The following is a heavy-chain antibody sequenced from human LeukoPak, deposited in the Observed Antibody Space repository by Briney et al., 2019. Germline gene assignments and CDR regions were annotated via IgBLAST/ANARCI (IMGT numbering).Heavy chain of an antibody. D-gene: IGHD6-13*01. Sequence: ASVKVSCKVSEYTLTELSMHWVRQAPGKGLEWMGGFEPEDGETIYAQKFQGRVTMSDDTSTDTAYMELSSLRSEDTAVYYRAAARGIAAAEFDYWGQGTLVTVSS. CDR1: EYTLTELS. V-gene: IGHV1-24*01. CDR2: FEPEDGET. CDR3: AAARGIAAAEFDY. J-gene: IGHJ4*02.